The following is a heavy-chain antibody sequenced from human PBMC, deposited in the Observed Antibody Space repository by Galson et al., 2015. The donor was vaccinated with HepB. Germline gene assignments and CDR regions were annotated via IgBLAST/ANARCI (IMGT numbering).Heavy chain of an antibody. CDR2: IKSKTDGGTT. V-gene: IGHV3-15*07. D-gene: IGHD2-2*01. CDR3: TARYCSSTSCYWGGY. J-gene: IGHJ4*02. Sequence: SLRLSCAASGFTFSNAWMNWVRQAPGKGLEWVGRIKSKTDGGTTDYAAPVKGRFTISRDDSKNTLYLQMNSLKTEDTAVYYCTARYCSSTSCYWGGYWGQGTLVTVSS. CDR1: GFTFSNAW.